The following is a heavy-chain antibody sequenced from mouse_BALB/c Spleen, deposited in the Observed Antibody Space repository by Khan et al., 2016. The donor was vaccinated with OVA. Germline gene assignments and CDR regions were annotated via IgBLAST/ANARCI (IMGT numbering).Heavy chain of an antibody. V-gene: IGHV1S81*02. CDR1: GYTFTSYW. CDR2: INPNNGRA. Sequence: QVQLQQPGAEVVNPGASVKLSCKASGYTFTSYWMHWVKQRPGQGLEWIGYINPNNGRAHQNEKFKSKATLTVDKSSSTAYLQLSSLTSEDSAVHYCARGGYGSLADWGQGTLVTVSA. CDR3: ARGGYGSLAD. D-gene: IGHD2-2*01. J-gene: IGHJ3*01.